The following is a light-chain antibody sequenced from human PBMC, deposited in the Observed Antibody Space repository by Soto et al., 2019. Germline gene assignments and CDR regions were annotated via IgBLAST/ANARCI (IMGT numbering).Light chain of an antibody. J-gene: IGKJ1*01. CDR2: GAS. CDR3: QQYNNWPQT. Sequence: EIVMTQSPATLSLSPGGRATLSCRASQSVSSNLAWYQQKPGEAPRLLIYGASTRATGIPARFSGSGSGTEFTLTISSLQSEDFAVYYCQQYNNWPQTFGQGTKVDIK. CDR1: QSVSSN. V-gene: IGKV3-15*01.